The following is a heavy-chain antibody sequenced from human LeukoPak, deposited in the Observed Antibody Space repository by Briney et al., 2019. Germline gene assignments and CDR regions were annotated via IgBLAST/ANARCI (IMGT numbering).Heavy chain of an antibody. V-gene: IGHV1-18*01. CDR2: ISAYNGNT. CDR1: GYTFTSYG. CDR3: ARVGTLYTQYGDYVPTPYDY. J-gene: IGHJ4*02. D-gene: IGHD4-17*01. Sequence: ASVKVSCKASGYTFTSYGISWVRQAPGQGLEWMGWISAYNGNTNYAQKLQGRVTMTRDTSISTAYMKLSRLRSDDTAVYYCARVGTLYTQYGDYVPTPYDYWGQGTLVTVSS.